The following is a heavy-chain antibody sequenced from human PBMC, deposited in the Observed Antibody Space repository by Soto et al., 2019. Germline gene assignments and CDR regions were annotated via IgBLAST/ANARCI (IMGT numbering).Heavy chain of an antibody. CDR3: SGWPLVREYYYYYYMDV. Sequence: PSETLSLTCTVSGGSISSGGYYWSWIRQHPGKGLEWIGYIYYSGSTYYNPSLKSRVTISVDTSKNQFSLKLSSVAAADTAVYYCSGWPLVREYYYYYYMDVWGKGTTVTVSS. CDR2: IYYSGST. CDR1: GGSISSGGYY. V-gene: IGHV4-31*03. D-gene: IGHD6-6*01. J-gene: IGHJ6*03.